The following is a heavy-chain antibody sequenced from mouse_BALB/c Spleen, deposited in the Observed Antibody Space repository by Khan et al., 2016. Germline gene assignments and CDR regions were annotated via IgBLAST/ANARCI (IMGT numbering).Heavy chain of an antibody. J-gene: IGHJ3*01. CDR1: GFTFSSYA. CDR2: IGSGVST. D-gene: IGHD1-2*01. CDR3: ARMELRLQAWFAY. Sequence: EVELVESGGGLVKPGGSLKLSCAASGFTFSSYAMSWVRQTPEKRLEWVASIGSGVSTYYPDSVKGRFTISRDNARNILYLQMSSLRSEDTATYYCARMELRLQAWFAYWGQGTLVTVSA. V-gene: IGHV5-6-5*01.